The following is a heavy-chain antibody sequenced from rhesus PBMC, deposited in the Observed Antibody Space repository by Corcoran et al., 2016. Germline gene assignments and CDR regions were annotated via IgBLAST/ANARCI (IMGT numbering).Heavy chain of an antibody. J-gene: IGHJ4*01. V-gene: IGHV3-183*01. Sequence: EVQLVESGGGLVQPGGSLRLSCAASGFTFGDYGMHWVRQAPGKGLEGFSSISNARNDICYAASVKGRFTISRDNAENSLSLQIGSLRVEDTAVYYCTGAVGWGQGVLVTVSS. CDR2: ISNARNDI. CDR3: TGAVG. CDR1: GFTFGDYG.